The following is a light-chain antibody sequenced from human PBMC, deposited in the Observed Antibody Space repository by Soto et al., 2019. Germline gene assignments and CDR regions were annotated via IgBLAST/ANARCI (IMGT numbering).Light chain of an antibody. CDR2: DAS. V-gene: IGKV3-11*01. J-gene: IGKJ1*01. Sequence: EIVLTQSPATLCLSPGERATLSCRASQSIGYYLAWYQEKPGQAPRLLIYDASIRATGIPARFSGSWSGTDFTLTINGLEPEDSAVYYCQQRGNWPPTWTFGQGTKVDI. CDR1: QSIGYY. CDR3: QQRGNWPPTWT.